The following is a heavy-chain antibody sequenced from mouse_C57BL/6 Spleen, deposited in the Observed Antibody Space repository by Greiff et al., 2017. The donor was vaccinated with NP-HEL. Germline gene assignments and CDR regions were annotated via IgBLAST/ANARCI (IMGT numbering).Heavy chain of an antibody. V-gene: IGHV1-69*01. CDR1: GYTFTSYW. J-gene: IGHJ4*01. Sequence: VQLQQPGAELVMPGASVKLSCKASGYTFTSYWMHWVKQRPGQGLEWIGEIDPCGGYTNYNQKFKGKSTLTVDKSSSTAYMQLSSLTSEESAVYYFARYWDAGAMDYWGQGTSLTVSS. CDR2: IDPCGGYT. D-gene: IGHD4-1*01. CDR3: ARYWDAGAMDY.